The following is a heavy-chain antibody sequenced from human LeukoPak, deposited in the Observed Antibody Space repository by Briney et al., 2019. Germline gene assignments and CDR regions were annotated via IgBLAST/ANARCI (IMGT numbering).Heavy chain of an antibody. D-gene: IGHD3-10*01. Sequence: PSETLSLTCAVYGGSFSGYYWSWIRQPPGKGLEWIGEINHSGSTNYNPSLKSRVTISVDTSKNQFSLKLSSVTAADTAVYYCARYKWFVWLGPNKGYFDYWGQGTLVTVSS. CDR3: ARYKWFVWLGPNKGYFDY. CDR1: GGSFSGYY. V-gene: IGHV4-34*01. J-gene: IGHJ4*02. CDR2: INHSGST.